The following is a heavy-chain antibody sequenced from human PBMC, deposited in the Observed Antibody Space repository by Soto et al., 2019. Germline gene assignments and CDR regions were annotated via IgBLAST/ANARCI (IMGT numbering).Heavy chain of an antibody. CDR2: IYYSGST. CDR3: ARVPMGLWFGELPFYYYYGMDV. D-gene: IGHD3-10*01. Sequence: TLSLTCTVSGGSVSSGSYYWSWIRQPPGKGLEWIGYIYYSGSTNYNPSLKSRVTISVDTSKNQFSLKLSSVTAADTAVYYCARVPMGLWFGELPFYYYYGMDVWGQGTTVTVSS. CDR1: GGSVSSGSYY. J-gene: IGHJ6*02. V-gene: IGHV4-61*01.